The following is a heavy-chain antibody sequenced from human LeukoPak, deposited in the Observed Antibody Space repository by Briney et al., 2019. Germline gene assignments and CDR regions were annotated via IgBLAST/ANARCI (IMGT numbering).Heavy chain of an antibody. V-gene: IGHV4-4*08. CDR2: ISTGGDI. Sequence: SETLSLTCAVSVGSICNSYCSWARQPPGKGLEFIGYISTGGDINYSPSLRSRATISINPSNNQLSLTLTSVTTADTAAYFCVRGPGRGYDLEPWGQGSLVTVSS. CDR3: VRGPGRGYDLEP. CDR1: VGSICNSY. J-gene: IGHJ5*02. D-gene: IGHD3-22*01.